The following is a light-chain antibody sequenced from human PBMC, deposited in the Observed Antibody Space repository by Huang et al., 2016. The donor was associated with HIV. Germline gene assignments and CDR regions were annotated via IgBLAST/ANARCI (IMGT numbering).Light chain of an antibody. Sequence: EIVLTQSPGTLSLSPGQRATLSCRASQSVSSNYIAWYLQKPGQAPTLHIYGASSKATDSPDRFSGSGSGTYFTLTISRLEPEDFAVYYCHQYGSPPFTFGPGTRVDIK. J-gene: IGKJ3*01. V-gene: IGKV3-20*01. CDR3: HQYGSPPFT. CDR2: GAS. CDR1: QSVSSNY.